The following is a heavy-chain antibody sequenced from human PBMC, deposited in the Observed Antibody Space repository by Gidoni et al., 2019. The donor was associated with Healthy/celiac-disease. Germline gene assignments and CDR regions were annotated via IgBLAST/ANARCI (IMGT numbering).Heavy chain of an antibody. J-gene: IGHJ6*02. CDR3: ARGLRIAGRPYYLGMDV. CDR2: IYSNGDT. V-gene: IGHV4-4*07. Sequence: QVQLQESGPGLVEPSETLSLTCTVSGGSISSYYWSWIRQPAGKGLEWIGRIYSNGDTNYNPSLKSRVTISVDTSKNQFSLKLSSVTAADTAVYYCARGLRIAGRPYYLGMDVWGQGTTVTVSS. D-gene: IGHD6-6*01. CDR1: GGSISSYY.